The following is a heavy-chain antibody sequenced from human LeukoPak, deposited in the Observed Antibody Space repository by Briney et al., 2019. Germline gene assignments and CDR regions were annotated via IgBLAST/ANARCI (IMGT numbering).Heavy chain of an antibody. J-gene: IGHJ4*02. CDR3: ARLTNYGSGNYYNDY. CDR2: ISYSGNT. V-gene: IGHV4-59*01. Sequence: SETLSVTCTVSGGSISSYYWSWIRQPPGKGLEWIGYISYSGNTNYNPSLKSRVTISVDTSKTQFSLKLSSVTAADTAVYYCARLTNYGSGNYYNDYWGQGTLVTVSS. D-gene: IGHD3-10*01. CDR1: GGSISSYY.